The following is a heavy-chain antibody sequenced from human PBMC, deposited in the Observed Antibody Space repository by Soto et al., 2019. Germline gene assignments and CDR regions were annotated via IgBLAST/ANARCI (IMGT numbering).Heavy chain of an antibody. CDR3: ARFGYCSSTSCYDWFDP. CDR1: GGSFSGYY. D-gene: IGHD2-2*01. J-gene: IGHJ5*02. V-gene: IGHV4-34*01. Sequence: SETLSLTCAVYGGSFSGYYWSWIRQPPGKGLEWIGEINHSGSTNYNPSLKSRVTISVDTSKNQFSLKLSSVTAADTAVYYCARFGYCSSTSCYDWFDPWGQGTLVTVSS. CDR2: INHSGST.